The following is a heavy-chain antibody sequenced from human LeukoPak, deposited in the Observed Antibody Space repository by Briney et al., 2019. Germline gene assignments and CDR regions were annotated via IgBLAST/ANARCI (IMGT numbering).Heavy chain of an antibody. Sequence: PGESLRVSCKGSGYSFTSYWISWVRQMPGKGLEWMGRIDPSGSYTNYSPSFQGHVTISADKSISTAYLQWSSLKASDTAMYYCARLYYYGSGSYGGPLDYWGQGTLVTVSS. D-gene: IGHD3-10*01. V-gene: IGHV5-10-1*01. CDR2: IDPSGSYT. CDR1: GYSFTSYW. J-gene: IGHJ4*02. CDR3: ARLYYYGSGSYGGPLDY.